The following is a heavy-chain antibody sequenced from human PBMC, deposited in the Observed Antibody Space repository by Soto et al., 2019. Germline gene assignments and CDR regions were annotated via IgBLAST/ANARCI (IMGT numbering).Heavy chain of an antibody. J-gene: IGHJ4*02. CDR2: IYYSGST. CDR1: GGSISSGDYY. CDR3: ARGDYVGNYLY. D-gene: IGHD4-4*01. Sequence: SETLSLTCTVSGGSISSGDYYWSWIRQPPGKGLEWIGYIYYSGSTYYNPSLKSRVTISVDTSKNQFSLKLSSVTAADTAVYYCARGDYVGNYLYLGQGTLVAVSS. V-gene: IGHV4-30-4*01.